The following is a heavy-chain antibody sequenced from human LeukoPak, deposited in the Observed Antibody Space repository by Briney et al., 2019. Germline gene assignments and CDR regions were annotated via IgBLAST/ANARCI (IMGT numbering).Heavy chain of an antibody. CDR3: ARGVVGATNELIDY. CDR1: GYTFTGYY. Sequence: ASVKVSCKASGYTFTGYYMHWVRQAPGQGLEWMGWINPNSGGTNYAQKFQGRVTMTRDTSISTAYMELSRLRSDDTAVYYCARGVVGATNELIDYWGQGTLVTVSS. J-gene: IGHJ4*02. V-gene: IGHV1-2*02. D-gene: IGHD1-26*01. CDR2: INPNSGGT.